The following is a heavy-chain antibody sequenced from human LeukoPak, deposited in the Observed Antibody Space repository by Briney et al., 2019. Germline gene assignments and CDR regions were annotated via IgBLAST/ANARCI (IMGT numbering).Heavy chain of an antibody. CDR2: IYSGGST. Sequence: GGSLRLSCAASGFTVSSNYMSWVRQAPGKGLEWVSLIYSGGSTYYADSVKGRFTISRDDSKNTVYLQMNSLRAEDTAVYYCAGGYSSAPNYWGQGTLVTVSS. D-gene: IGHD2-15*01. V-gene: IGHV3-66*01. CDR3: AGGYSSAPNY. CDR1: GFTVSSNY. J-gene: IGHJ4*02.